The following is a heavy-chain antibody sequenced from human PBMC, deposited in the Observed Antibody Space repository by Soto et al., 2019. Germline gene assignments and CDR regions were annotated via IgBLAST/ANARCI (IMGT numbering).Heavy chain of an antibody. CDR1: GDSINNYY. Sequence: SETLSLTCTVSGDSINNYYWSWIRQPPGKRLEWIGYIYYTGSTTYNPSLESRVTMSVDTSKNQFSLKLNSVNAADTAVYYCAKYRRTQAEGFTLDYWGRGTLVTLSS. CDR3: AKYRRTQAEGFTLDY. D-gene: IGHD2-2*01. CDR2: IYYTGST. V-gene: IGHV4-59*01. J-gene: IGHJ4*02.